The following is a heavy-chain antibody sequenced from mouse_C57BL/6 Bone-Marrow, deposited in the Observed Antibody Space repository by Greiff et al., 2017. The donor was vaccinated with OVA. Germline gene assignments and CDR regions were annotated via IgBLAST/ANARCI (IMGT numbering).Heavy chain of an antibody. CDR2: INPGSGGT. D-gene: IGHD2-5*01. V-gene: IGHV1-54*01. J-gene: IGHJ4*01. Sequence: VQLQQSGAELVRPGTSVKVSCKASGYAFTNYLIEWVKQRPGQGLEWIGVINPGSGGTNYNEKFKGKATLTADKSSSTAYMQLSSLTSEDSAVYFCARSYYSNYEKYAMDYWGQGTSVTVSS. CDR1: GYAFTNYL. CDR3: ARSYYSNYEKYAMDY.